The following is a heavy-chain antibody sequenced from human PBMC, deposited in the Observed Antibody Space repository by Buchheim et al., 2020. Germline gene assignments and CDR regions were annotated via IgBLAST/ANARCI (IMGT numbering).Heavy chain of an antibody. D-gene: IGHD3-22*01. Sequence: EVQLVESGGGLVQPGGSLRLSCAASGFTFSNSWIQWVRQAPEKGLVWVSRINSDGRIKTYADSVKGRFTIPRDNGQNTPYLQMNSLRAEDTAVYYCTRGGYDNSGYFPYWGQGTL. CDR3: TRGGYDNSGYFPY. CDR2: INSDGRIK. CDR1: GFTFSNSW. V-gene: IGHV3-74*01. J-gene: IGHJ4*02.